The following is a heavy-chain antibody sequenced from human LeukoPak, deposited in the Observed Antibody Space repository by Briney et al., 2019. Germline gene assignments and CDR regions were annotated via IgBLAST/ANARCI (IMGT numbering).Heavy chain of an antibody. CDR2: INPNNGAT. J-gene: IGHJ5*02. CDR3: ARATSSSWPWWFDP. Sequence: GASVKVSCKTSGYTFTAYYIHWVRQAPGQGLEWMGWINPNNGATNYPQTFQGRVTVTGDTSISTAYMELTRLRSDDTAVYYCARATSSSWPWWFDPWGQGTLVSVSS. V-gene: IGHV1-2*02. D-gene: IGHD6-13*01. CDR1: GYTFTAYY.